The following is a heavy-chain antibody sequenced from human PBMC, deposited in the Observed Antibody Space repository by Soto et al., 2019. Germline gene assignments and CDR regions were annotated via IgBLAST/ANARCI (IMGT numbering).Heavy chain of an antibody. CDR2: IGTAGDT. Sequence: GGSLRLSCAASGFTFSSYDMHWVRQATGKGLEWVSAIGTAGDTYYPGSVKGRFTISRENAKNSLYLQMNSLRAGDTAVYYCARSPSTIFGGYYYMDVWGKGTTVTVSS. D-gene: IGHD3-3*01. V-gene: IGHV3-13*01. CDR3: ARSPSTIFGGYYYMDV. CDR1: GFTFSSYD. J-gene: IGHJ6*03.